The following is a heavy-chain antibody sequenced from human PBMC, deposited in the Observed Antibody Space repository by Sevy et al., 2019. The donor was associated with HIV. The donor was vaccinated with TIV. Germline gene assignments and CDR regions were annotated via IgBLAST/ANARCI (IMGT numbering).Heavy chain of an antibody. Sequence: GGLRLSCAASGFTFSSYSMNWVRQAPGKGLEWVSSISSSSSYIYYADSVKGRFTISRDNAKNSLYLQMNSLRAEDTAVYYCARDLRRDYYDSSGYYYPPCFDYWGQGTLVTVSS. CDR2: ISSSSSYI. D-gene: IGHD3-22*01. CDR1: GFTFSSYS. V-gene: IGHV3-21*01. CDR3: ARDLRRDYYDSSGYYYPPCFDY. J-gene: IGHJ4*02.